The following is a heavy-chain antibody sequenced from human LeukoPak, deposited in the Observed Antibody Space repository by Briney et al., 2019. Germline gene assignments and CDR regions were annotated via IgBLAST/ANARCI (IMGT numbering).Heavy chain of an antibody. D-gene: IGHD3-10*01. CDR2: IIPILGTA. J-gene: IGHJ4*02. CDR1: GGTFSSYA. V-gene: IGHV1-69*05. CDR3: ARTYGSGSQFDY. Sequence: SVKVSCKASGGTFSSYAISWVRQAPGQGLEWMGGIIPILGTANYAQKFQGRVTITTDESTSTAYMELSSLRSEDTAVYYCARTYGSGSQFDYWGQGTLVTVSS.